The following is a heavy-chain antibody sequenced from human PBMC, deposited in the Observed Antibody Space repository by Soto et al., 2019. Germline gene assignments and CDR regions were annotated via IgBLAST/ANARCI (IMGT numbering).Heavy chain of an antibody. V-gene: IGHV3-66*02. J-gene: IGHJ4*02. CDR3: ARGVGLYSNYDY. CDR1: GFSVSTSH. CDR2: IYSGGAT. D-gene: IGHD2-2*02. Sequence: GGSLRLSCAAAGFSVSTSHISWVRQAPGKGLEWVSVIYSGGATHYAVSVKGRLIISRDKSKNTLYLQMNSLRSEDTAVYYCARGVGLYSNYDYWGQGTLVTVSS.